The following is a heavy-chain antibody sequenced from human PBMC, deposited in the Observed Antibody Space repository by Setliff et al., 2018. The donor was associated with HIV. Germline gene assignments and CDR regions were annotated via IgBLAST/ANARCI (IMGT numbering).Heavy chain of an antibody. CDR3: ARGLVVVTDSDDDTNYYYYYYMDV. J-gene: IGHJ6*03. CDR1: GGSISSGGYY. V-gene: IGHV4-31*03. CDR2: IYYSAST. Sequence: PSETLSLTCTVSGGSISSGGYYWSWIRQHPGKGLEWIGYIYYSASTYYNPSLKSRVTISIDTSKNQFSLKLSSVTAADTAVYYCARGLVVVTDSDDDTNYYYYYYMDVWGKGTTVTVSS. D-gene: IGHD5-12*01.